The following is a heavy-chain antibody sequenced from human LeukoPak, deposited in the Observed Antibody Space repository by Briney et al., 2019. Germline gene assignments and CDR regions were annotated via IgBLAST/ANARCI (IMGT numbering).Heavy chain of an antibody. CDR1: GFTFSSYG. D-gene: IGHD3-22*01. J-gene: IGHJ4*02. V-gene: IGHV3-30*02. Sequence: GRSLRPSCAASGFTFSSYGMHWVRHAPDEWLEWVAFIRYDRSNKYYADSMKGRCTIYRDNCKITLYLQMNSLRAEDTAVYYCANFPMVVVVDPYWGQGTLVTVSS. CDR3: ANFPMVVVVDPY. CDR2: IRYDRSNK.